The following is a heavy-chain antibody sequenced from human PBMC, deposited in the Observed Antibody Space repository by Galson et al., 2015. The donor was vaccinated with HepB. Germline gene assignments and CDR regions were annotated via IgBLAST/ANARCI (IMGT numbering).Heavy chain of an antibody. D-gene: IGHD2-15*01. CDR2: ISGSGGST. Sequence: SLRLSCAASGFIFSTYAMSWVRQAPGKGLEWVSSISGSGGSTYYADSVKGRFTVSRDNSRNTLYLQMNSLRAEDTAMYYCAKAWVIAAGSDYWGQGTLVTVSS. CDR1: GFIFSTYA. J-gene: IGHJ4*02. CDR3: AKAWVIAAGSDY. V-gene: IGHV3-23*01.